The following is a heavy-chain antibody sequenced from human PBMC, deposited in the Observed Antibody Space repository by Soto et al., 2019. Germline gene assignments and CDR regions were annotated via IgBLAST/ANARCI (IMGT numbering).Heavy chain of an antibody. J-gene: IGHJ5*02. CDR3: AREEVVLVPAAISGWFDP. D-gene: IGHD2-2*01. CDR1: GGTFSSYA. V-gene: IGHV1-69*13. CDR2: IIPIFGTA. Sequence: SVKVSCKASGGTFSSYAISWVRQAPGQGLEWMGGIIPIFGTANYAQKFQGRVTITADESTSTAYMELSSLRSEDTAVYYCAREEVVLVPAAISGWFDPWGQGTLVTV.